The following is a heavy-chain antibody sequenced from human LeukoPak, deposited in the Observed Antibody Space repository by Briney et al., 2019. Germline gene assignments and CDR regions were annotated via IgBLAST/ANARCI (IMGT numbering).Heavy chain of an antibody. CDR2: IYTSGST. J-gene: IGHJ4*02. CDR3: ARGTYYYDSSGYGHFDY. V-gene: IGHV4-61*02. Sequence: SQTLSLTCTVSGGSISSGSYYWSWIRQPAGKGLEWIGRIYTSGSTNYNPSLKSRVTISVDTSKTQFSLKLSCVTAADTAVYYCARGTYYYDSSGYGHFDYWGQGTLVTVSS. D-gene: IGHD3-22*01. CDR1: GGSISSGSYY.